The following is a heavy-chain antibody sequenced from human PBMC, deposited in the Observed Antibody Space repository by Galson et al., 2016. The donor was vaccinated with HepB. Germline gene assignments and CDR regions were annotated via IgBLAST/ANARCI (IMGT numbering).Heavy chain of an antibody. D-gene: IGHD3-22*01. J-gene: IGHJ4*02. CDR3: ARQAYYDSSGYYYPLGY. CDR1: GFTFSSYA. CDR2: IRGSGDNT. V-gene: IGHV3-23*01. Sequence: SLRLSCAASGFTFSSYAMSWVRQAPGKGLEWVSGIRGSGDNTYYADSVKGRFTISRDNSKNTLYLQMNSLRAEDTAVYYCARQAYYDSSGYYYPLGYWGQGTLVTVSS.